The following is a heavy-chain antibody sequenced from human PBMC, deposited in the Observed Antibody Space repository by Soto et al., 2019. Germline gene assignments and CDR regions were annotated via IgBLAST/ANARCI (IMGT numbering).Heavy chain of an antibody. CDR2: INPNSGGT. Sequence: GASVKVSCKASGYTFTGYYMHWVRQAPGQGLEWMGWINPNSGGTNYAQKFQGRVTMTRDTSISTAYMELSRLRYDDTAVYYCASEAIVVVMGGFDYWGQGTLVTVS. CDR3: ASEAIVVVMGGFDY. V-gene: IGHV1-2*02. D-gene: IGHD3-22*01. J-gene: IGHJ4*02. CDR1: GYTFTGYY.